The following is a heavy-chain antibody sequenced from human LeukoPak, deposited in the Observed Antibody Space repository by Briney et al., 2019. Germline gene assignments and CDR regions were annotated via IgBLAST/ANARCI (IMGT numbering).Heavy chain of an antibody. CDR2: VNSDGSST. CDR1: GFTLSSYW. J-gene: IGHJ4*02. V-gene: IGHV3-74*01. D-gene: IGHD6-13*01. CDR3: ARGGMYSSSQFDY. Sequence: PGGSLRLSCAASGFTLSSYWMHWVRQAPEKGLAWVSRVNSDGSSTSYADSVKGRFAISRDNAKNTLYLQMNSLRVEDTAVYYCARGGMYSSSQFDYWGQGTLVTVSS.